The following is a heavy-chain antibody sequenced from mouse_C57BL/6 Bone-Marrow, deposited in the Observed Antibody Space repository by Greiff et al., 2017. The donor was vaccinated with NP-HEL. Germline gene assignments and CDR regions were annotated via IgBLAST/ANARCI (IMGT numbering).Heavy chain of an antibody. CDR1: GYEFSNYW. CDR2: IYPGDGDT. Sequence: QVQLQQSGAELVKPGASVKISCKASGYEFSNYWMNWVKQRPGKGLEWIGQIYPGDGDTNYNGKFKDKATLTSDNSSSTAYMQLSRLTSEDSAFYFCSRGAYWGQGTLVTVSA. V-gene: IGHV1-80*01. J-gene: IGHJ3*01. CDR3: SRGAY.